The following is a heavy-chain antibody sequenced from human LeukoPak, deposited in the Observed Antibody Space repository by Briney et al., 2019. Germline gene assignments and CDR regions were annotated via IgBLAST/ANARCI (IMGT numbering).Heavy chain of an antibody. CDR3: AELGITMIGGV. CDR2: ISRSNSYI. CDR1: GFSNYS. V-gene: IGHV3-21*01. Sequence: GGSLRLSCAASGFSNYSMNWVRQAPGKGLEWVSSISRSNSYIYYADSVEGRFTISRDNAKNSLYLQMNSLRAEDTAVYYCAELGITMIGGVWGKGTTVTISS. D-gene: IGHD3-10*02. J-gene: IGHJ6*04.